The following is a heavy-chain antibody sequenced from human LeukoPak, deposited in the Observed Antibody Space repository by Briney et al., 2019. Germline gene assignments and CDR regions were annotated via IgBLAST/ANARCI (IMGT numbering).Heavy chain of an antibody. CDR2: IWYDGSNE. CDR3: AREVTDIVVVVAATGGFDP. V-gene: IGHV3-33*01. D-gene: IGHD2-15*01. Sequence: GGSLRLSCAASGFIFCTYSMHWARQAPGKGLEGVAVIWYDGSNEDYADSVKGRFTISRDNSKNTLYLQMNSLRAEDTAVYYCAREVTDIVVVVAATGGFDPWGQGTLVTVSS. CDR1: GFIFCTYS. J-gene: IGHJ5*02.